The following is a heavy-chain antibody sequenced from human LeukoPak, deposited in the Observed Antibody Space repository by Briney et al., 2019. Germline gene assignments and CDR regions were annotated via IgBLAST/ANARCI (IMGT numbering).Heavy chain of an antibody. V-gene: IGHV3-30*18. Sequence: GGSLRLSCAAPGFTFSSYGMHWVRQAPGKGLEWVAVISYDGSDKNYADSVKGRFTISRDNSKNTLYLQMNSLRDEDTAVYYCAKDCSSTWYYLDYWGQGTLVTVSS. CDR2: ISYDGSDK. D-gene: IGHD6-13*01. J-gene: IGHJ4*02. CDR1: GFTFSSYG. CDR3: AKDCSSTWYYLDY.